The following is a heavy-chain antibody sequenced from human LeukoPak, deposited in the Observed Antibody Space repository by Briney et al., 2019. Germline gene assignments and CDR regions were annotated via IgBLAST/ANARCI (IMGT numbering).Heavy chain of an antibody. V-gene: IGHV3-53*01. J-gene: IGHJ4*02. CDR3: ARVEPSYDSSGYLAYYFDY. D-gene: IGHD3-22*01. CDR2: IYSGGST. Sequence: GGSLRLSCAASGFTVSSNYMSWVRQAPGKGLEWVSVIYSGGSTYYADSVKSRFTISRDNSKNTLYLQMNSLRAEDTAVYYCARVEPSYDSSGYLAYYFDYWGQGTLVTVSS. CDR1: GFTVSSNY.